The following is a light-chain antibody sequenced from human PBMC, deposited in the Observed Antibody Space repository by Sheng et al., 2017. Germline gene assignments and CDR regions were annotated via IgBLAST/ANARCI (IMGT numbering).Light chain of an antibody. CDR2: EVT. J-gene: IGLJ2*01. CDR1: SSDVGTYNY. CDR3: SSFVGGNDLV. V-gene: IGLV2-8*01. Sequence: QSALTQPPSASGSPGQSVTISCTGTSSDVGTYNYVSWYQQHPGKAPKLIIYEVTKRPSGVPDRFSGSKSGNTASLTVSGLQGEDEAHYYCSSFVGGNDLVFGGGTKLTVL.